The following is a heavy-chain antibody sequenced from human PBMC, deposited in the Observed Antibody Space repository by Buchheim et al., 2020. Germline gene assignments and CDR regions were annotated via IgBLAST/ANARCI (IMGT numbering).Heavy chain of an antibody. CDR2: IGVSGGNT. CDR3: AKDLWGTIPDYFDY. CDR1: GFTFSSYA. V-gene: IGHV3-23*01. Sequence: EVQLLESGGGLVQPGGSLRLSCAASGFTFSSYAMSWVRQAPGKGLEWVSAIGVSGGNTHYADSVTGRFTISRDNSRNTLFLPMNSLRAEDTAVYYCAKDLWGTIPDYFDYWGQGTL. J-gene: IGHJ4*02. D-gene: IGHD1/OR15-1a*01.